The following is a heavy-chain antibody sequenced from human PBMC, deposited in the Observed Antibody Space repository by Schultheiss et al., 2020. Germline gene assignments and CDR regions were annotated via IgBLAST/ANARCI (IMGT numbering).Heavy chain of an antibody. CDR3: ARDAYGDCYFDF. CDR2: ISPSGSYI. D-gene: IGHD4-17*01. CDR1: GFTFSSHS. V-gene: IGHV3-21*01. J-gene: IGHJ4*02. Sequence: SCAASGFTFSSHSVNWVRQAPGKGPEWVSSISPSGSYIYYADSVRGRFTISRDNAKNSLHLQMSSLKAEDTAVYYCARDAYGDCYFDFWGQGTLVTVSS.